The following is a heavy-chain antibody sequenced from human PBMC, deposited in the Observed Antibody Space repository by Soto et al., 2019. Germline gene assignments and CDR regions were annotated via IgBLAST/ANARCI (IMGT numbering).Heavy chain of an antibody. Sequence: PGGSLRLSCAASGFTFSSYAMSWVRQAPGKGLEWVSAISGSGGSTYYADSVKGRFTISRDNSKNTLYLQMNSLRAEDTAVYYCAKAQYYYDSSGYYNFDYWGQGTLVTVSS. J-gene: IGHJ4*02. CDR2: ISGSGGST. V-gene: IGHV3-23*01. D-gene: IGHD3-22*01. CDR1: GFTFSSYA. CDR3: AKAQYYYDSSGYYNFDY.